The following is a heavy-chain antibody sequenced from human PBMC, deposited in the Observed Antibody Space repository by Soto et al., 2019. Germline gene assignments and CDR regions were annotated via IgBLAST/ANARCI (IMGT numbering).Heavy chain of an antibody. CDR3: ARARIQLWLRGVYFDY. Sequence: PGGSLRLSCAASGFTVSSNYMSWVRQAPGKGLEWVSVIYSGGSTYYADSVKGRFTISRDNSKNTLYLQMNSLRAEDTAVYYCARARIQLWLRGVYFDYWGQGTLVTVSS. J-gene: IGHJ4*02. CDR1: GFTVSSNY. V-gene: IGHV3-53*01. CDR2: IYSGGST. D-gene: IGHD5-18*01.